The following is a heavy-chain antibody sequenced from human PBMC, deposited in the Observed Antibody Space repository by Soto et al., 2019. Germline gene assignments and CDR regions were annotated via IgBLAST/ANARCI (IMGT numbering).Heavy chain of an antibody. Sequence: KPSETLSLTCTVYGDSMRRFYWSWIRQPPGKGLEWIGNIYYSGSTNYNPSRKSRVTMSVDMSRNQVSLKLSSVTAADTAVYYCTRVGGYYGDYPNFDYWGQGALVTVSS. D-gene: IGHD4-17*01. J-gene: IGHJ4*02. CDR3: TRVGGYYGDYPNFDY. V-gene: IGHV4-59*01. CDR2: IYYSGST. CDR1: GDSMRRFY.